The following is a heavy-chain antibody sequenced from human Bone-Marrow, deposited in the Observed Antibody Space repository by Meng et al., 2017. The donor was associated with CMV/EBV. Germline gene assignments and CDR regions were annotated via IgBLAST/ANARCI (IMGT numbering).Heavy chain of an antibody. CDR3: AADSISNEYGMDV. CDR1: GGSISSSSYY. V-gene: IGHV4-39*07. CDR2: IYYSGST. D-gene: IGHD1-14*01. Sequence: SETLSLTCTVSGGSISSSSYYWGWIRQPPGKGLEWIGSIYYSGSTYYNPSLKSRVTISVDTSKNQFSLKLSSVSAADTAVYYCAADSISNEYGMDVWGQGTTVTVSS. J-gene: IGHJ6*02.